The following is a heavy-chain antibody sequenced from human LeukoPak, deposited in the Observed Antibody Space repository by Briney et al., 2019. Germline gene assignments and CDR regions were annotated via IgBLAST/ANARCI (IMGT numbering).Heavy chain of an antibody. J-gene: IGHJ4*02. CDR3: ARPGLRYFDWLLYRSPYFDY. CDR2: IYSSGST. D-gene: IGHD3-9*01. CDR1: GGSIRGYY. Sequence: PSETLSLTCNVSGGSIRGYYWSWIRQPPGKGLEWIGYIYSSGSTNYNPSLKSRVTMSVDTSKNQFSLKVSSVTAADTAVYYCARPGLRYFDWLLYRSPYFDYWGQGTLVTVSS. V-gene: IGHV4-59*12.